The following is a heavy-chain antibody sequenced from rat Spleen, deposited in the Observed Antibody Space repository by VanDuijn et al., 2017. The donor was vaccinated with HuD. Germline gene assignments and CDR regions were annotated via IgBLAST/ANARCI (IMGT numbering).Heavy chain of an antibody. CDR1: GFTFSSYG. CDR2: ISSSSGT. V-gene: IGHV5-62*01. D-gene: IGHD1-11*01. Sequence: VQLVESGGGLVQPGRSMKLSCAASGFTFSSYGMHWIRQAPGKGLDWVAYISSSSGTVYADAVKGRFTISRDNAKNTLYLQLTSLKSEDTAIYYCERKGYGVYDNWFAYWGQGTLVTVSS. J-gene: IGHJ3*01. CDR3: ERKGYGVYDNWFAY.